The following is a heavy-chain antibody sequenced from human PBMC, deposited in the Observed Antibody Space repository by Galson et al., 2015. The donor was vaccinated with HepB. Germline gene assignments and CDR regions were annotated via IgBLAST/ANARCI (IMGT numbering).Heavy chain of an antibody. CDR1: GFTFRNYW. V-gene: IGHV3-7*04. J-gene: IGHJ4*02. CDR3: ARVGIGLVYFDY. Sequence: SLRLSRAASGFTFRNYWTNWVRQAPGKGLEWVANIKQDGSEKYYVDSVKGRFTISRDNAKNSLYLQMNSLRAEDTAVYYCARVGIGLVYFDYWGQGTLVTVSS. D-gene: IGHD3-16*01. CDR2: IKQDGSEK.